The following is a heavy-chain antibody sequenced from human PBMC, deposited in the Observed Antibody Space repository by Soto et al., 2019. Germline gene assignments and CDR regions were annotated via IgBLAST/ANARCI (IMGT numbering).Heavy chain of an antibody. Sequence: QVQLVQSGAKVKKPGSSVKVSCKASGGTFNSYTISWVRQAPRQGLEWMGRIIPILGIANYAQKFQGRVTITADKSTSTAYMELSSLRSEDTTVYYCATEYYYGSGAFDIWGQGTMVTVSS. CDR3: ATEYYYGSGAFDI. D-gene: IGHD3-10*01. CDR1: GGTFNSYT. V-gene: IGHV1-69*08. CDR2: IIPILGIA. J-gene: IGHJ3*02.